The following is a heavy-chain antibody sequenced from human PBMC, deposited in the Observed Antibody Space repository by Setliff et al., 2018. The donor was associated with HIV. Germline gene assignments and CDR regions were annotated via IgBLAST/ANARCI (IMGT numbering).Heavy chain of an antibody. J-gene: IGHJ4*02. D-gene: IGHD3-3*01. V-gene: IGHV1-46*01. CDR2: INPGGGNT. CDR3: ARDRKLNTYYNFWSGSEEPFDY. CDR1: GYTFAAYY. Sequence: GASVKVSCKASGYTFAAYYIHWLRQAPGQGLEWMGIINPGGGNTRYAQRFQGRVSMTTDTSTSTAYMELRSLRSDDTAVYYCARDRKLNTYYNFWSGSEEPFDYWGQGTLVTVSS.